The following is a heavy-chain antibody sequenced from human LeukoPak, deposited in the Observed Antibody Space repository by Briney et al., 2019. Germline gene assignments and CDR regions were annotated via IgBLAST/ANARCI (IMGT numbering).Heavy chain of an antibody. CDR1: GYIFTDYY. J-gene: IGHJ4*02. Sequence: ASVKLSCKASGYIFTDYYIHWVRQARGQGLERMGWINPNSGGTYSAQKFEARVTLTRDTSINTAYMEMRGLTSDDTAIYYCAKSQYSFGSGSTRPLFDYWGPGTLVTVSS. V-gene: IGHV1-2*02. CDR3: AKSQYSFGSGSTRPLFDY. CDR2: INPNSGGT. D-gene: IGHD3-10*01.